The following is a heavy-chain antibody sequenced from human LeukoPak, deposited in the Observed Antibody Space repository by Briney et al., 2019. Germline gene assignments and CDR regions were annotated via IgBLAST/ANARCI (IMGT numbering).Heavy chain of an antibody. D-gene: IGHD2-15*01. Sequence: PSETLSLTCTVSGGSISSSSYYWGWIRQPPGKGLEWIGSIYYSGSTYYNPSLKSRVTISVDTSKNQFSLKLSSVTAADTAVYYCARDGPRGGPYFDYWGQGTLVTVSS. CDR1: GGSISSSSYY. V-gene: IGHV4-39*07. CDR3: ARDGPRGGPYFDY. CDR2: IYYSGST. J-gene: IGHJ4*02.